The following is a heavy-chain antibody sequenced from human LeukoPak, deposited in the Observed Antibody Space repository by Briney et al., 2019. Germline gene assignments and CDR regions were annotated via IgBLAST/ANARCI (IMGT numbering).Heavy chain of an antibody. V-gene: IGHV3-74*01. Sequence: GGSLRLSCAASGFRFTDCWVHWVRQAPGKGLVWVSRINSGGSNTNYADSVKGRFSISRDNAKSTLYLQMNSLRAEDTAVYYCARGASGSGLSASWGQGDLVSVSS. D-gene: IGHD5-12*01. CDR2: INSGGSNT. CDR1: GFRFTDCW. J-gene: IGHJ5*02. CDR3: ARGASGSGLSAS.